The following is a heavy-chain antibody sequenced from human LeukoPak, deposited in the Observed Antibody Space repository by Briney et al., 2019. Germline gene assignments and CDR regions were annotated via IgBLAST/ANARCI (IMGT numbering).Heavy chain of an antibody. CDR1: GFTVSSNY. D-gene: IGHD5-18*01. J-gene: IGHJ4*02. Sequence: GGSLRLSCAASGFTVSSNYMSWVRQAPGKGPEWVSVIYSGGNTYYADSVKGRFTLSRDNFKNTLYLQMNSLRVEDTAVYYCARGGYNYAYSDWGQGTLVTVSS. V-gene: IGHV3-66*01. CDR2: IYSGGNT. CDR3: ARGGYNYAYSD.